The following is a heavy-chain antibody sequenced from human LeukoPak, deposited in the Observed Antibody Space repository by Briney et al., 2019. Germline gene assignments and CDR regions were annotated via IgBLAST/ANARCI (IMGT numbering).Heavy chain of an antibody. CDR3: ARDLGHSRYSYYYGMDV. CDR2: INPSGGST. J-gene: IGHJ6*02. Sequence: ASVKVSCKASGYTFTSYYMHWVRQAPGQGLEWMGIINPSGGSTSYAQRFQGRVTMTRDTSTSTVYMELSSLRSEDTAVCYCARDLGHSRYSYYYGMDVWGQGTTVTVSS. V-gene: IGHV1-46*01. D-gene: IGHD6-13*01. CDR1: GYTFTSYY.